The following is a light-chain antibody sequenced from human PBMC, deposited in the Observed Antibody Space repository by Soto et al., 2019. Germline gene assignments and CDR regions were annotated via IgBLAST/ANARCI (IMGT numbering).Light chain of an antibody. CDR2: DAS. CDR3: QQFDTLIT. V-gene: IGKV1-33*01. Sequence: DIQMTQSPSSLSASVGDRVTISFHASHDISFFLNWYQQKPGKAPKLLIYDASILQAGVPSRFSGGGSGTDFTFTISSLHPEDVATYYCQQFDTLITFGQGTRLEI. CDR1: HDISFF. J-gene: IGKJ5*01.